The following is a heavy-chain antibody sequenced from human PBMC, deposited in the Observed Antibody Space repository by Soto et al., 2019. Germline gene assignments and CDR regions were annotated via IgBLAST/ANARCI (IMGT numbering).Heavy chain of an antibody. J-gene: IGHJ6*02. CDR2: ISYDGSNK. D-gene: IGHD3-10*01. CDR3: ARDHGSGSYYYYYYGMDV. V-gene: IGHV3-30-3*01. CDR1: GFTFSSYA. Sequence: GGSLRLSCAASGFTFSSYAMHWVRQAPGQGLEWVAVISYDGSNKYYAASVKGRFTISRDNSKNTLYLQMNSLRAEDTAVYYCARDHGSGSYYYYYYGMDVWGQGTTVTVSS.